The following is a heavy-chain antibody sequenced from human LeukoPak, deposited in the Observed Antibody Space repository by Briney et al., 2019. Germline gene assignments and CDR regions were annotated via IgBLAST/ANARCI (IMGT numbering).Heavy chain of an antibody. CDR1: GYIFSTSW. Sequence: GESLKISCKGSGYIFSTSWIGWVRQMPGKGLEWMGIIFPGDSDSRYSPSFQGHVTISVDKFISTAYLQWGSLKASDTAMYYCARVGTTGTRWFDPWGQGTLVTVSS. D-gene: IGHD1-1*01. CDR2: IFPGDSDS. V-gene: IGHV5-51*01. J-gene: IGHJ5*02. CDR3: ARVGTTGTRWFDP.